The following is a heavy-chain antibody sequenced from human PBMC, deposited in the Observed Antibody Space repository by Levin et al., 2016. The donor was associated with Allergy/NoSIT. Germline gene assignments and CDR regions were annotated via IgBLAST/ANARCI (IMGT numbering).Heavy chain of an antibody. D-gene: IGHD2-15*01. Sequence: GESLKISCAASGFTFSNYAMSWVRQAPGKGLQWVSTMSGGGTSTLYADSVKGRFTISRDNSQNMLYLQMNSLRAEDTAVYFCAKDEGTGSKASDYWGQGILVTVSS. CDR2: MSGGGTST. V-gene: IGHV3-23*01. CDR3: AKDEGTGSKASDY. J-gene: IGHJ4*02. CDR1: GFTFSNYA.